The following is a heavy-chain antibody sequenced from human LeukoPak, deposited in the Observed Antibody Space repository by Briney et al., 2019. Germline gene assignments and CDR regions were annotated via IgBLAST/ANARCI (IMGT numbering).Heavy chain of an antibody. J-gene: IGHJ5*01. D-gene: IGHD2-21*02. CDR2: INPNSGGT. CDR1: GYTFTGYY. V-gene: IGHV1-2*02. CDR3: ARDGQPLLRRGIRFDS. Sequence: ASVKVSCKASGYTFTGYYMHWVRQAPGQGLEWMGWINPNSGGTNYAQKFQGRVTMTRDTSISTAYMELSRLRSDDTAVYYCARDGQPLLRRGIRFDSWGQGTLVTVSS.